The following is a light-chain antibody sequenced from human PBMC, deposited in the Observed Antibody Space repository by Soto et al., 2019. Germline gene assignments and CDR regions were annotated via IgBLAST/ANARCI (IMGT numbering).Light chain of an antibody. CDR3: AAWDDSLSSGV. CDR2: ANK. CDR1: SSDIGSHD. J-gene: IGLJ3*02. Sequence: QLVLTQPPSASGTPGQRVTISCSGSSSDIGSHDVYWFQQLPGTAPRLLIYANKKRPSGVPDRFSGSKSGTSASLAISGLRSEDESDYYCAAWDDSLSSGVFGGGTQLTVL. V-gene: IGLV1-47*01.